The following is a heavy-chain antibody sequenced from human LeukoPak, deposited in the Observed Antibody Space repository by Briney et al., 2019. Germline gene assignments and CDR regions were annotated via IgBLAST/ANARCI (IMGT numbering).Heavy chain of an antibody. CDR3: AREIGSGSYYNDY. J-gene: IGHJ4*02. V-gene: IGHV3-53*01. D-gene: IGHD3-10*01. CDR2: IYSGGST. CDR1: GFTVSSNY. Sequence: GESLRLSCAASGFTVSSNYMSWVRQAPGKGLEWVSVIYSGGSTYYADSVKGRFTISRDNSKNTLYLQMNSLRAEDTAVYYCAREIGSGSYYNDYWGQGTLVTVSS.